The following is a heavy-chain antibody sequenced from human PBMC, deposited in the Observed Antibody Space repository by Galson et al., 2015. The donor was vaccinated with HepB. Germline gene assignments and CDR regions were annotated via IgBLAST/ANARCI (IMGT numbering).Heavy chain of an antibody. J-gene: IGHJ3*02. CDR3: ASRSGSKGRSSAFDI. CDR1: GFTVSSNY. V-gene: IGHV3-66*01. Sequence: SLRLSCAASGFTVSSNYMSWVRQAPGKGLEWVSVIYSGGSTYYADSVKGRFTISRDNSKNTLYLQMNSLRAEDTAVYYCASRSGSKGRSSAFDIWGQGTMVTVSS. D-gene: IGHD1-26*01. CDR2: IYSGGST.